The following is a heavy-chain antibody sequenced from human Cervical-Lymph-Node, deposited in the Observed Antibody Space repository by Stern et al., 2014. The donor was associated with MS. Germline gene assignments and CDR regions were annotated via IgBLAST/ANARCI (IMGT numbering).Heavy chain of an antibody. V-gene: IGHV3-23*04. CDR2: VTGSGANR. Sequence: EVQMVEYGGGLVQPGGSLRLFCAASGFSFTTYVLAWVRQASGEGLEWVSAVTGSGANRYYADSVQGRFTISRDNSKNTLYLQMNSLRAEDTAVYYCAKVAHCGYPFCYFDSWGQGTLVAVSP. J-gene: IGHJ4*01. CDR1: GFSFTTYV. CDR3: AKVAHCGYPFCYFDS. D-gene: IGHD3-16*02.